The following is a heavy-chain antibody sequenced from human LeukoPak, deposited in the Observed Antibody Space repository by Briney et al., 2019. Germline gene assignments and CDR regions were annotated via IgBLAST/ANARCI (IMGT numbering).Heavy chain of an antibody. CDR3: ASGHGAYDNSGYFDY. J-gene: IGHJ4*02. Sequence: PSETLSLTCTVSGGSVSIGGYYWSWIRQHPGKGLEWIGYIYYSGSAYYNPSLKSRVTVSVDTSKNHFSPRLSSVTAADTAVYYCASGHGAYDNSGYFDYWGQGTLVTVSS. V-gene: IGHV4-31*03. D-gene: IGHD3-22*01. CDR1: GGSVSIGGYY. CDR2: IYYSGSA.